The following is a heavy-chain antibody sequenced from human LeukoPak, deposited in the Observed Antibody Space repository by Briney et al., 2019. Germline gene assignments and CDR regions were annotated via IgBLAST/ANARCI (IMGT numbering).Heavy chain of an antibody. J-gene: IGHJ4*02. CDR3: ARVSVQYYYGSGSYYNVYFDY. V-gene: IGHV1-2*02. Sequence: ALVKVSCKASGYTFTGYYMHWVRQAPGQGLEWMGWINPNSGGTNYAQKFQGRVTMTRDTSISTAYMELSRLRSDDTAVYYCARVSVQYYYGSGSYYNVYFDYWGQGTLVTVSS. CDR1: GYTFTGYY. D-gene: IGHD3-10*01. CDR2: INPNSGGT.